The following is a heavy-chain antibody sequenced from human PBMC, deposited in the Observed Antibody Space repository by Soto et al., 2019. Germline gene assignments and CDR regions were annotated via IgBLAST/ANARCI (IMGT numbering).Heavy chain of an antibody. CDR2: IYYSGST. Sequence: SETLSLTCTVSGGPISSGGYYWSWIRQHPGKGLEWIGYIYYSGSTYYNPSLKSRVTISVDTSKNQFSLKLSSVTAADTAVYYCAKYPRDYYYYGMDVWGQGTTVTVSS. CDR1: GGPISSGGYY. CDR3: AKYPRDYYYYGMDV. J-gene: IGHJ6*02. D-gene: IGHD2-2*02. V-gene: IGHV4-31*03.